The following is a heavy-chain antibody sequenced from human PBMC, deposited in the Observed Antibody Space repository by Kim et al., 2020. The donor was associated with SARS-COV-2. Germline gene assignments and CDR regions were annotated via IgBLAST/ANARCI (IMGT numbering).Heavy chain of an antibody. Sequence: GGSLRLSCAASGFTFSNAWMSWVRQAPGKGLEWVGRIKSKTDGGTTDYAAPVKGRFTISRDDSKNTLYLQMNSLKTEDTAVYYCTTEYAYDSSGSGYWGQGTLVTVSS. J-gene: IGHJ4*02. CDR2: IKSKTDGGTT. V-gene: IGHV3-15*01. CDR3: TTEYAYDSSGSGY. D-gene: IGHD3-22*01. CDR1: GFTFSNAW.